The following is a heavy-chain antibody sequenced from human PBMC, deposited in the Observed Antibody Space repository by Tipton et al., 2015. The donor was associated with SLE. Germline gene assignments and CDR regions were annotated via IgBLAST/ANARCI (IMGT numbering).Heavy chain of an antibody. CDR3: AGEGRSLDYGMDV. CDR2: INSDGTST. V-gene: IGHV3-74*01. Sequence: GSLRLSCAASGFTFSSYWMHWVRQVPGKGLVWVSRINSDGTSTTYADFVKGRFTISRDNAKNSLYLQMNSLRVEDTAVYYCAGEGRSLDYGMDVWGQGTTVTVSS. CDR1: GFTFSSYW. J-gene: IGHJ6*02. D-gene: IGHD3-10*01.